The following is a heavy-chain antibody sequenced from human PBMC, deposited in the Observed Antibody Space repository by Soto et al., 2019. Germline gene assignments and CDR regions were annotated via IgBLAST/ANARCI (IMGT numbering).Heavy chain of an antibody. Sequence: GHSVKVSCKASGYTFTGYYMHWVRQAPGQGLEWMGWINPNSGGTNYAQKFQGRVTMTRDTSISTAYMELSRLRSDDTAVYYCARGVVDIVLMVYAHTDAFDIWGQGTMLTVSS. CDR3: ARGVVDIVLMVYAHTDAFDI. V-gene: IGHV1-2*02. CDR2: INPNSGGT. CDR1: GYTFTGYY. J-gene: IGHJ3*02. D-gene: IGHD2-8*01.